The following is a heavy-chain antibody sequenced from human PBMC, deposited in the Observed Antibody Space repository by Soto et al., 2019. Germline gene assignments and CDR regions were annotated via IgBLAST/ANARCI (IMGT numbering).Heavy chain of an antibody. J-gene: IGHJ6*04. CDR2: LYWDDTR. Sequence: QITLEESRPTLVKPTQTLTLTCSFSGFSLYTRGVGVGWIRQPPGKALEWLALLYWDDTRRYNPSLKNSLTIAKDTSENQVVLTMTNMDPVDTGTYFCAHYTTDTYFDVWCKGTTVTVSS. D-gene: IGHD1-1*01. V-gene: IGHV2-5*02. CDR3: AHYTTDTYFDV. CDR1: GFSLYTRGVG.